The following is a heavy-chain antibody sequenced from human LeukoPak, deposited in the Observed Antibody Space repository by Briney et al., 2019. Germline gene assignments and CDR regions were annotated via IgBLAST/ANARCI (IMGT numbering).Heavy chain of an antibody. Sequence: PGGSLRLSCAASGFTFSSYWMSWVRQAPGKGLEWVANINQGGSEKYYVDSVKGRFTISRDNAKNSLFLQMNSLRAEDTAVYYCARDLRGGSYYWGQGTLVTVSS. D-gene: IGHD1-26*01. J-gene: IGHJ4*02. CDR3: ARDLRGGSYY. CDR1: GFTFSSYW. V-gene: IGHV3-7*01. CDR2: INQGGSEK.